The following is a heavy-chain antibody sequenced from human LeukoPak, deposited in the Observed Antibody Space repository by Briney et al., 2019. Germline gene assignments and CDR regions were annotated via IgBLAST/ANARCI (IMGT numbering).Heavy chain of an antibody. CDR1: GGSISNYC. J-gene: IGHJ4*02. V-gene: IGHV4-4*07. CDR2: ICNSGST. Sequence: SETLSLTCTVSGGSISNYCWSCIRQPAGKGLEWIGRICNSGSTNYNPSLKSRVTMSVDTSKNQFSLKLTSVTAADTAVYYCAEGGQWLRVWGQGTLVTVSS. CDR3: AEGGQWLRV. D-gene: IGHD5-12*01.